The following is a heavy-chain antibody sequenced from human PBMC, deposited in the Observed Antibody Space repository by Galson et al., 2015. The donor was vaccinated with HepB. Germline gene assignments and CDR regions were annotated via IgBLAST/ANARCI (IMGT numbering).Heavy chain of an antibody. Sequence: SVKVSCKASGGTFSSYTISWVRQAPGQGLEWMGRIIPILGIANYAQKFQGRVTITADKSTSTAYMELSSLRSEDTAVYYCARDGAGYSSGWYDYWGQGTLVTVSS. CDR1: GGTFSSYT. CDR3: ARDGAGYSSGWYDY. CDR2: IIPILGIA. V-gene: IGHV1-69*04. D-gene: IGHD6-19*01. J-gene: IGHJ4*02.